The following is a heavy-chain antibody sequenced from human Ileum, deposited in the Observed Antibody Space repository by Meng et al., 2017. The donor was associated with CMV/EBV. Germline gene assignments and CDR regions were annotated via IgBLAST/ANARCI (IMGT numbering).Heavy chain of an antibody. CDR3: ARDGGSSSALTYFDY. J-gene: IGHJ4*02. CDR1: GFTFSSYA. V-gene: IGHV3-30*04. Sequence: GGSLRLSCAASGFTFSSYAMHWVRQAPGKGLEWVAVISYDGSNKYYADSVKGRFTISRDNSKNTLYLQMNSLRAEDTAVYYCARDGGSSSALTYFDYWGQGTLVTFSS. CDR2: ISYDGSNK. D-gene: IGHD6-13*01.